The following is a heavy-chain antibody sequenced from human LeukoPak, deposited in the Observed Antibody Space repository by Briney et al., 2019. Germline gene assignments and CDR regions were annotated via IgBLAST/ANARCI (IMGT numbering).Heavy chain of an antibody. CDR2: ISYDGSNK. D-gene: IGHD2-2*01. CDR3: AKGLEFGYCSSTSCLGITTDY. Sequence: HPGRSLRLSCTASGFTFSSYGMHWVRQAPGKGLEWVAVISYDGSNKYYADSVKGRFTISRDNSKNTLYLQMNSLRAEDTAVYYCAKGLEFGYCSSTSCLGITTDYWGQGTLVTVSS. V-gene: IGHV3-30*18. CDR1: GFTFSSYG. J-gene: IGHJ4*02.